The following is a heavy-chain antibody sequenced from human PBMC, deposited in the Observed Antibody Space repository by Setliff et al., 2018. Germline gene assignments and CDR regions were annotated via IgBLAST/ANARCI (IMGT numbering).Heavy chain of an antibody. Sequence: GGSLRLSCAASGFTFSSYGMHWVRQAPGKGLEWVAVIWYDGSDKYYADSVKGRFTVSRDNSKNTLFLQINNVRADDTAVYYCAKLHSTSSGWTTDYSYYMDVWGKGTTVTVSS. CDR3: AKLHSTSSGWTTDYSYYMDV. CDR2: IWYDGSDK. V-gene: IGHV3-33*06. CDR1: GFTFSSYG. J-gene: IGHJ6*03. D-gene: IGHD6-19*01.